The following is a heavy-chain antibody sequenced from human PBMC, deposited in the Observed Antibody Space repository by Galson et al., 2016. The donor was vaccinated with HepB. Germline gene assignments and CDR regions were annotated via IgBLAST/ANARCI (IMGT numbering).Heavy chain of an antibody. CDR2: TSTYNRNT. CDR1: GYTFTSYG. D-gene: IGHD1-26*01. V-gene: IGHV1-18*01. CDR3: ARDRMRMGGANDYGMDS. J-gene: IGHJ6*02. Sequence: SVKVSCKASGYTFTSYGISWVRQAPGQGLEWMGWTSTYNRNTNHAQKLQGRVTMTTDTSTSTPYMELRSLRSDDTAVYYCARDRMRMGGANDYGMDSWGQGTTVTVSS.